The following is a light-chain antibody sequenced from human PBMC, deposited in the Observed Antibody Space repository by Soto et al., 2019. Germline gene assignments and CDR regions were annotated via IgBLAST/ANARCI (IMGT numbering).Light chain of an antibody. V-gene: IGKV1-39*01. J-gene: IGKJ1*01. CDR1: QSISSY. CDR2: AAS. Sequence: DIHMTQSTSSLSASVGDRVNITCRASQSISSYLNWYQQKPGKAPKLLIYAASSLQSGVPSRFSGSGSGTDFTLTISRLEPEEFAVYYCKQYGSSPRTVGEGTKVDI. CDR3: KQYGSSPRT.